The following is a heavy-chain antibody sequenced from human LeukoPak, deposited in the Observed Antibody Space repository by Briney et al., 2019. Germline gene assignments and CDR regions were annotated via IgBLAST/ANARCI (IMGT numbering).Heavy chain of an antibody. J-gene: IGHJ4*02. CDR3: GRGTDGATNDH. D-gene: IGHD1-26*01. Sequence: GKPLKISCMGSGYSFTSYWIGWVRQMPGKGLEWMGIIYPGDSDTRSTPSFQGPVTISADKSIIPAYLQWSSLTASDTAMYYCGRGTDGATNDHWGQGTLVTVSS. CDR1: GYSFTSYW. CDR2: IYPGDSDT. V-gene: IGHV5-51*01.